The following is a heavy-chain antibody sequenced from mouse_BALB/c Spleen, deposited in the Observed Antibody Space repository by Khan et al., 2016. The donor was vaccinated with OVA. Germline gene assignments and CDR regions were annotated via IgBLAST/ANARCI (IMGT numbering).Heavy chain of an antibody. Sequence: QIQLVQSGPELKKPGETVKISCKASGYTFKDYVMNWVKQSPGEGLKWMGWMNTYTGEPTYADDFKGRFAFSLETSASTAYLQISSLKNEDTATYFCVRFHGDYWGQGTTLTVSS. CDR3: VRFHGDY. CDR2: MNTYTGEP. V-gene: IGHV9-3-1*01. J-gene: IGHJ2*01. CDR1: GYTFKDYV.